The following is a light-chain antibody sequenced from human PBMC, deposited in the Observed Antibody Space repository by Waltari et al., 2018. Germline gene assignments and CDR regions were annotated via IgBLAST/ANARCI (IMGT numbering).Light chain of an antibody. CDR2: EVS. V-gene: IGLV2-8*01. Sequence: QSALTPPPSASGSPGQSVPISCPGTSSDGGGYNYVSWFQQRPGKAPKVMIYEVSKRPSGVPDRFSGSKSGNTASLIVSGLQAEDEADYYCSSYAGSKFWVFGGGTKLTVL. CDR3: SSYAGSKFWV. J-gene: IGLJ3*02. CDR1: SSDGGGYNY.